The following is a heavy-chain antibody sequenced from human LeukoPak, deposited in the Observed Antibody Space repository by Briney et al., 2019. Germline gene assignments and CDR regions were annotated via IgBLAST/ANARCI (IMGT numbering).Heavy chain of an antibody. CDR3: ARARGAYDYVWGSYRFLAFDI. Sequence: ASVKVSCKASGYTFTSYGISWVRQAPGQGLEWMGWIRAYNGNTNYAQKLQGRVTMTTDTSTSTAYMELRSLRSDDTAVYYCARARGAYDYVWGSYRFLAFDIWGQGTMVTVSS. CDR1: GYTFTSYG. J-gene: IGHJ3*02. V-gene: IGHV1-18*04. CDR2: IRAYNGNT. D-gene: IGHD3-16*02.